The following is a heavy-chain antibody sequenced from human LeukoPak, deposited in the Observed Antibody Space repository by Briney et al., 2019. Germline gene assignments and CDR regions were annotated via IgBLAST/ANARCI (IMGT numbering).Heavy chain of an antibody. V-gene: IGHV3-23*01. J-gene: IGHJ4*02. CDR3: AKRSGYTTGWFFDF. Sequence: GGSLRLSCAASGFSFSSYAMSWVRQAPGKGLEWVSSISGSGDNTYYAEPVKGRFTISRDNTKNTLFLQMNSLRAEDTAVFYCAKRSGYTTGWFFDFWGQGTLVTVSS. CDR1: GFSFSSYA. D-gene: IGHD6-19*01. CDR2: ISGSGDNT.